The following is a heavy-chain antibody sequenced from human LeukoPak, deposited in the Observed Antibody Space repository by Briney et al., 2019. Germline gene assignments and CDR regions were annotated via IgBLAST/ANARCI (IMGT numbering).Heavy chain of an antibody. CDR1: GGSISSGGYY. CDR2: IYYGGST. CDR3: ARVPGSYGDEWYFDL. J-gene: IGHJ2*01. Sequence: SQTLSLTCTVSGGSISSGGYYWSWIRQHPGKGLEWIGYIYYGGSTYYNPSLKSRVTISVDTSKNQFSLKLSSVTAADTAVYYCARVPGSYGDEWYFDLWGRGTLVTVSS. V-gene: IGHV4-31*03. D-gene: IGHD1-26*01.